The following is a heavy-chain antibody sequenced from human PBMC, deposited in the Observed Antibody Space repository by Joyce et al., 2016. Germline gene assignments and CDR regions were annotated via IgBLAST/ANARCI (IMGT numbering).Heavy chain of an antibody. J-gene: IGHJ4*02. CDR2: ISATGGST. CDR3: AKSSGSGSTYYFDF. V-gene: IGHV3-23*01. Sequence: EVQLLESGGGLVQPGGSPRLSCAASGLPFSSYAMNWVRQTPGKGLEWVSAISATGGSTYYADSVKGRFTISRDSSKNTLYLQMNSLRAEDTAVYYCAKSSGSGSTYYFDFWGQGTLVTVSS. CDR1: GLPFSSYA. D-gene: IGHD3-10*01.